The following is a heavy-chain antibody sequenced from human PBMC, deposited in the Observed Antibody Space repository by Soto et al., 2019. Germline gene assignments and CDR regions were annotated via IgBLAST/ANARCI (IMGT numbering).Heavy chain of an antibody. J-gene: IGHJ4*02. D-gene: IGHD3-22*01. CDR3: ATARWLLLLQEAYFDY. CDR1: GYTLTELS. CDR2: FDPEDGET. Sequence: GASVKVSCKVSGYTLTELSMHWVRQAPGKGLEWMGGFDPEDGETIYAQKFQGRVTMTEDTSTDTAYMELSSPRSEDTAVYYCATARWLLLLQEAYFDYWGQGTLVTVSS. V-gene: IGHV1-24*01.